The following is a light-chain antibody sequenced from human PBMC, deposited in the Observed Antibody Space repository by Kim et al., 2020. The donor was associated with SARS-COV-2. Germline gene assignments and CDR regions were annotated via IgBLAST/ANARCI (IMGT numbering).Light chain of an antibody. CDR3: QTWDTITASLYV. CDR1: KLGEKY. V-gene: IGLV3-1*01. J-gene: IGLJ1*01. CDR2: QDD. Sequence: PGQTATITCSGDKLGEKYTSWYQQKPGQSPVLVIYQDDKRPSGIPERFSGSNSVNTATLTISGTQTMDEADYYCQTWDTITASLYVFGTGTKVTVL.